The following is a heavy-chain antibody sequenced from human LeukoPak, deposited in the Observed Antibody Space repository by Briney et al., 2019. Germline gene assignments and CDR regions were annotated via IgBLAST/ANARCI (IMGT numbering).Heavy chain of an antibody. CDR1: GGSISSYY. Sequence: SETLSLTCTVSGGSISSYYWSWIRQPAGKGLEWIGRIYTSGSTNYNPSLKSRVTMSVDTSKNQFSLKLSSVTAADTAVYYCARGAGRYFDWLHYFDYWGQGTLVTVSS. CDR2: IYTSGST. D-gene: IGHD3-9*01. J-gene: IGHJ4*02. CDR3: ARGAGRYFDWLHYFDY. V-gene: IGHV4-4*07.